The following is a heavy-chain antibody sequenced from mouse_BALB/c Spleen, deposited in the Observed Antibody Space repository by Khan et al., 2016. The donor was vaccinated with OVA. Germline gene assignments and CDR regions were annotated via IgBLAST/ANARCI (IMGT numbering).Heavy chain of an antibody. D-gene: IGHD1-2*01. CDR2: IYPGNTDT. V-gene: IGHV1-5*01. CDR3: TRRSCDGAWFAY. Sequence: VQLQQSGTVLARPGASVKMSCKASGYTFTSYWMHWVKQRPGQGLEWIGDIYPGNTDTNYNQKFKGKAKLTAVTSTSTAYMELYSLTNEDSAVYYYTRRSCDGAWFAYWGQGTLVTVSA. J-gene: IGHJ3*01. CDR1: GYTFTSYW.